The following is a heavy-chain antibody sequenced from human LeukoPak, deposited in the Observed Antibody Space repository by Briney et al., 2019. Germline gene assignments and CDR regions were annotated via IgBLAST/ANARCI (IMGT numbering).Heavy chain of an antibody. D-gene: IGHD6-19*01. Sequence: PSETLSLTCTLSGDSIRRSKYYWGWIRQPPGKGLEWIGSIYFGGSTYYNPSLKGRVTTLVDTSKNQFSLKLSSVAAADTAVYYCARGDSSGWSATPFDYWGQGTLVTVSS. CDR2: IYFGGST. CDR1: GDSIRRSKYY. V-gene: IGHV4-39*07. CDR3: ARGDSSGWSATPFDY. J-gene: IGHJ4*02.